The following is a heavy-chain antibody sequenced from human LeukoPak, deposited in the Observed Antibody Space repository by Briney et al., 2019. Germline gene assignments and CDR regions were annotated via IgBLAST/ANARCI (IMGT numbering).Heavy chain of an antibody. Sequence: SETLSLTCTVSGGSISSYYWSWIRQPPGKGLEWIGYIYYSGSTNYNPSLKSRVTISVDTSKNQFSLKLSSVTAADTAVYYCARDPEYCSGGSCYPNAFDIWGQGTMVTVSS. J-gene: IGHJ3*02. CDR3: ARDPEYCSGGSCYPNAFDI. V-gene: IGHV4-59*12. CDR1: GGSISSYY. CDR2: IYYSGST. D-gene: IGHD2-15*01.